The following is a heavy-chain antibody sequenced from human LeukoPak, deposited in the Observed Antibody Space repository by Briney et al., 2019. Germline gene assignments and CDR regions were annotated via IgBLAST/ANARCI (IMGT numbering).Heavy chain of an antibody. Sequence: GGSLRLSCAASGFTVSSNYMSWVRQAPGKGLEWVSVIYSGGSTYYADSVKGRFTISRDNSKNTPYLQMNSLRAEDTAVYYCARFGELLEGYYFDYWGQGTLVTVSS. J-gene: IGHJ4*02. V-gene: IGHV3-53*01. D-gene: IGHD3-10*01. CDR3: ARFGELLEGYYFDY. CDR1: GFTVSSNY. CDR2: IYSGGST.